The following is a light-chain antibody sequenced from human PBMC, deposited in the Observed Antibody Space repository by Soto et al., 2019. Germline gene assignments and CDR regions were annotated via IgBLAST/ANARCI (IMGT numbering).Light chain of an antibody. CDR2: EVN. V-gene: IGLV2-23*02. Sequence: SVLTQPASVSGSPGQSITISCTGTSSDIGNYNFVSWFQQHPDKAPKLMIYEVNKRPSGVSNRFSGSKSGNTASLTISGLQPEDEADYYCSSYAYGSTLGVFGGGTKVTVL. CDR1: SSDIGNYNF. J-gene: IGLJ3*02. CDR3: SSYAYGSTLGV.